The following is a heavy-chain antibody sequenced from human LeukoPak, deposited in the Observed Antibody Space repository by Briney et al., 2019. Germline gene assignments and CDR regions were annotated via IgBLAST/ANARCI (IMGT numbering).Heavy chain of an antibody. J-gene: IGHJ4*02. CDR1: GGSISSYY. CDR2: IYYSGST. CDR3: ARGSIAAAGRFDY. Sequence: PSETLSLTCTVSGGSISSYYWSWIRQPPGKGLEWIGYIYYSGSTNYNPSLKSRVTISVDTSKNQFPLKLSSVTAADTAVYYCARGSIAAAGRFDYWGQGTLVTVSS. D-gene: IGHD6-13*01. V-gene: IGHV4-59*01.